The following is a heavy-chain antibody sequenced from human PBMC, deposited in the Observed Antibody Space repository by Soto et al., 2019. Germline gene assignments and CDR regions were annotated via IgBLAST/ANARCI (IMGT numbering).Heavy chain of an antibody. CDR2: IIPIFGTT. CDR1: GGSFTYT. Sequence: QMHLVQSGAEVKKPGSSVKVSCKASGGSFTYTLSCVRQAPGQGLEWMGGIIPIFGTTNYAQKFQDRVTITADESKKTAYMEVNTLTSEDTSVYYCARLHSHGTYGMDVWVQGTTVTVSS. CDR3: ARLHSHGTYGMDV. J-gene: IGHJ6*02. D-gene: IGHD5-18*01. V-gene: IGHV1-69*01.